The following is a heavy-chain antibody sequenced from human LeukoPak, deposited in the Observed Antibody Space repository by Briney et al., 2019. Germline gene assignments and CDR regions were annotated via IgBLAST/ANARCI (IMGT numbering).Heavy chain of an antibody. J-gene: IGHJ4*02. CDR2: IYYSGAN. V-gene: IGHV4-39*02. D-gene: IGHD6-19*01. Sequence: SETLSLTCTVSGDSMSSSSYYWGWIRQSPGKGLEWIGSIYYSGANHYNPSLKSRVTMSVDTSKNQFSVKLTSVTATDTAVYYCVRVRGYWLVRGYLDYWGQGTQVTVSS. CDR3: VRVRGYWLVRGYLDY. CDR1: GDSMSSSSYY.